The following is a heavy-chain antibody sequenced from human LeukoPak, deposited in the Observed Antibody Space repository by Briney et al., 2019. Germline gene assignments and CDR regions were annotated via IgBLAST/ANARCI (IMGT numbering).Heavy chain of an antibody. CDR2: ISSSGSTI. CDR1: GFTFSSYE. D-gene: IGHD3-10*01. J-gene: IGHJ5*02. CDR3: AKDYSKTSYYGSGTYYRPNWFDP. V-gene: IGHV3-48*03. Sequence: TGGSLRLSCAASGFTFSSYEMNWVRQAPGKGLEWVSYISSSGSTIYYADSVKGRFTISRDNSKNTLYLQMNSLRPDDTAVYYCAKDYSKTSYYGSGTYYRPNWFDPWGQGTLVTVSS.